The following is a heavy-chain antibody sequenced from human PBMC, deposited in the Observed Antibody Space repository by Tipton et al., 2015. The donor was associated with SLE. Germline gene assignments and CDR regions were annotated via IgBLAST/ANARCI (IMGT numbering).Heavy chain of an antibody. CDR2: INHSGST. CDR1: GGSFSGYY. D-gene: IGHD5-24*01. Sequence: TLSLTCAVYGGSFSGYYWSWIRQPPGKGLEWIGEINHSGSTNYNPSLKSRVTISVDTSKNQFSLKLSSVTAAETAVYYCAREMNEEAQSREDWFDPWGQGTLVTVSS. V-gene: IGHV4-34*01. J-gene: IGHJ5*02. CDR3: AREMNEEAQSREDWFDP.